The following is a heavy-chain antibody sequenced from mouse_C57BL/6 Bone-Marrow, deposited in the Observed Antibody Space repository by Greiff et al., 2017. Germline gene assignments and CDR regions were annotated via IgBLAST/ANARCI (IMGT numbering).Heavy chain of an antibody. J-gene: IGHJ1*03. Sequence: QVQLQQSGPELVKPGASVKISCKASGYAFSSSWMNWVKQRPGTGLEWIGRIYPGDGDTNYNGKFKGKATLTADKSSSTAYMQLSSLTSEDCAVYFCARRDGYFDVWGTGTTVTVSS. CDR1: GYAFSSSW. V-gene: IGHV1-82*01. CDR3: ARRDGYFDV. D-gene: IGHD3-3*01. CDR2: IYPGDGDT.